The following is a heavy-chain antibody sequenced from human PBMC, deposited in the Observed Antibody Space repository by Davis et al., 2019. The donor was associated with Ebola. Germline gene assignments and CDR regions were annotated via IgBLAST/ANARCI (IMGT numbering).Heavy chain of an antibody. CDR3: ARERPYSNYFDY. CDR2: IYYSGST. V-gene: IGHV4-59*01. J-gene: IGHJ4*02. CDR1: GGSISSYY. D-gene: IGHD4-11*01. Sequence: PSETLSLTCTVSGGSISSYYWSWIRQPPGKGLEWIGYIYYSGSTNYNPSLKSRVTISVDTSKNQFSLKLSAVTAADTAVYYCARERPYSNYFDYWGQGTLVTVSS.